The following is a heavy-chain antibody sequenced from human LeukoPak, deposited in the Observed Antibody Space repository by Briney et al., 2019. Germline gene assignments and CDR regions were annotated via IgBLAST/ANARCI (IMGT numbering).Heavy chain of an antibody. CDR1: GGSFSGYY. J-gene: IGHJ5*02. Sequence: MPSETLSLTCAVYGGSFSGYYWSWIRQPPGKGLEWIGEINHSGSTNYNPSLKSRVTISVDTSKNQFSLKLSSVTAADTAVYYCARSGYYYGSGSYWFDPWGQGTLVTVSS. CDR2: INHSGST. V-gene: IGHV4-34*01. CDR3: ARSGYYYGSGSYWFDP. D-gene: IGHD3-10*01.